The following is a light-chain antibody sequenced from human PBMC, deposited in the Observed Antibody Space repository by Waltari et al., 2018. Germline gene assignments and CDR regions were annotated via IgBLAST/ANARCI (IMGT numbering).Light chain of an antibody. Sequence: EIVWTQSPGTLSLSPGERATLSCRASQGVGKYLALYQQRPGQAPRLILYHTSIMATGIPDRFSGSGYGTDFSLTISRLEPEDFAVYYCQKYDFLPATFGQGTTVEIK. V-gene: IGKV3-20*01. CDR2: HTS. J-gene: IGKJ1*01. CDR3: QKYDFLPAT. CDR1: QGVGKY.